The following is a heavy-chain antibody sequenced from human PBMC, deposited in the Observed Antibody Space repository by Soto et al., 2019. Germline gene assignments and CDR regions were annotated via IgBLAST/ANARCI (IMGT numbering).Heavy chain of an antibody. V-gene: IGHV4-39*01. Sequence: QLQLQESGPGLVKPSETLSLTCTVSGDSISSRSYYWGWIRQPPGKGLGWIGSIYYGGNTYYNPSLKIRVTIPVDTSNNHFSLSLSSVTAADTAVYYCARLGSSWYAHYLDYWGQGTLVTVSS. CDR3: ARLGSSWYAHYLDY. D-gene: IGHD6-13*01. CDR2: IYYGGNT. CDR1: GDSISSRSYY. J-gene: IGHJ4*02.